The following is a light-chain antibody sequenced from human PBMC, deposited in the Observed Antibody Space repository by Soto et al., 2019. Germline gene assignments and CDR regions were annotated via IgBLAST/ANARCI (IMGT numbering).Light chain of an antibody. CDR3: QSYDRNLRGWV. CDR1: SNIGAAYD. J-gene: IGLJ3*02. V-gene: IGLV1-40*01. CDR2: GNS. Sequence: QPVLAQPPSVSGAPGQRVTISCSNIGAAYDVHWYQQLPGTAPKLLIFGNSRRPSGVPDRFSGAKSGTSASLAITGFQAEDEADYYCQSYDRNLRGWVFGGGTKLTVL.